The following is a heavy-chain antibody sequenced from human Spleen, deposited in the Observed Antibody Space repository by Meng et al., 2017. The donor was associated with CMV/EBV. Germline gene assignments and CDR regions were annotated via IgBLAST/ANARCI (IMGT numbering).Heavy chain of an antibody. CDR3: AKIGSFTYYYYGMDV. CDR1: GFTFSSYA. Sequence: GGSLRLSCAASGFTFSSYAMHWVRQAPGKGLEWVAVISYDGSNKYYADSVKGRFTISRDNSKNTLFLQMDSLGAEDTAVYYCAKIGSFTYYYYGMDVWGQGTTVTVSS. J-gene: IGHJ6*02. CDR2: ISYDGSNK. V-gene: IGHV3-30-3*02. D-gene: IGHD1-26*01.